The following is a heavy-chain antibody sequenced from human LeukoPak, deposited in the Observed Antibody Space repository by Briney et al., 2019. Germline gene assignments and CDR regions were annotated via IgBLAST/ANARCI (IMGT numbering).Heavy chain of an antibody. CDR3: ARNMTAVARLEVFDI. J-gene: IGHJ3*02. CDR1: GDSMSSSFHY. Sequence: SETLSLTCTVSGDSMSSSFHYWGRIRQSPGKGLEWIGSIYYSSSTYYNPSLNSRVTISVDTSKNQFSLELRSGAAADTAIYYCARNMTAVARLEVFDIWGAGTMVTVSS. D-gene: IGHD4-17*01. CDR2: IYYSSST. V-gene: IGHV4-39*01.